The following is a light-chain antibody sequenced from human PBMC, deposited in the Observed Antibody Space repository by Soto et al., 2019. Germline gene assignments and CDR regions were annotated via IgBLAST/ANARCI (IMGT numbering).Light chain of an antibody. CDR1: QGVPTTY. V-gene: IGKV3-20*01. Sequence: EVLLTQSPGALSLSPGDSATLSSRASQGVPTTYVAWYQQRPGQAPKLLIYDASYRAAGTPRRFSGSGSGPDFTLTINRLEPEDFAVYYCQHYGGSPGSFGHGTRVDIK. CDR3: QHYGGSPGS. CDR2: DAS. J-gene: IGKJ1*01.